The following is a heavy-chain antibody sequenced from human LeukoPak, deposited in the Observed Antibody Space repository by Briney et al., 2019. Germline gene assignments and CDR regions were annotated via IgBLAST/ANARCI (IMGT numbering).Heavy chain of an antibody. CDR3: ARSEYYYDSSGYGY. CDR1: GFTFSSYW. D-gene: IGHD3-22*01. CDR2: IKQDGSEK. V-gene: IGHV3-7*01. Sequence: GGSLRLSCAASGFTFSSYWMSWVRQAPGKGLEWVANIKQDGSEKYYVDSVKGQFTISRDNAKNSLYLQMNSLRAEDTAVYYCARSEYYYDSSGYGYWGQGTLVTVSS. J-gene: IGHJ4*02.